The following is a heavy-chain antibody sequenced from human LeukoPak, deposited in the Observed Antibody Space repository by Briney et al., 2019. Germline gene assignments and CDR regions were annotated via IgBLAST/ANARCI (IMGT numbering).Heavy chain of an antibody. D-gene: IGHD1-7*01. CDR3: ARGDPNYPNYFDY. V-gene: IGHV1-2*02. J-gene: IGHJ4*02. Sequence: ASVKVSCKASGYTFAAYYIHWVRQAPGQGLEWMGWINPNSGGTNYAQKFQGRVTMTRDTSISTAYMELSRLRSDDTAVYYCARGDPNYPNYFDYWGQGTLVTVSS. CDR1: GYTFAAYY. CDR2: INPNSGGT.